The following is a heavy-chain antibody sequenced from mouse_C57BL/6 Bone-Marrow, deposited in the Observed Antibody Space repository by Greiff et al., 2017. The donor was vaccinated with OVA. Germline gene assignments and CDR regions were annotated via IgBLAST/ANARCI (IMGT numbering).Heavy chain of an antibody. CDR2: IYPSDSET. CDR3: ARDYYGSRGPLAY. J-gene: IGHJ3*01. Sequence: VQLQQPGAELVRPGSSVKLSCKASGYTFTSYWMDWVKQRPGQGLEWIGNIYPSDSETHYNQKFEDKATLTVDKSSSTAYMQLSSLTSEDSAVYYCARDYYGSRGPLAYWGQGTLVTVSA. D-gene: IGHD1-1*01. CDR1: GYTFTSYW. V-gene: IGHV1-61*01.